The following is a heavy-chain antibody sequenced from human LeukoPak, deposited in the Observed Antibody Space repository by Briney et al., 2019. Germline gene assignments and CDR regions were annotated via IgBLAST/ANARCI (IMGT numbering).Heavy chain of an antibody. V-gene: IGHV3-7*01. J-gene: IGHJ6*03. CDR3: ARDSSKNYYYYMDV. Sequence: PGGSLRLSCAASGISFSSYWMTWVRQAPGKGLEWVANIGRDGSEKHYVDSVKGQFTISRDNAKNSLYLQMNSLRAEDTAVYYCARDSSKNYYYYMDVWGKGTTVTVSS. CDR2: IGRDGSEK. CDR1: GISFSSYW. D-gene: IGHD6-13*01.